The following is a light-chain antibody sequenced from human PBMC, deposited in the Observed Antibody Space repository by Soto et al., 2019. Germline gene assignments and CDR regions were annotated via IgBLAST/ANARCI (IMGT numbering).Light chain of an antibody. CDR2: GAS. CDR3: QHHNSYSQT. CDR1: QSIRYY. V-gene: IGKV1-5*01. J-gene: IGKJ1*01. Sequence: DIQLTQSPPTLSASVGDRVTITCRASQSIRYYLAWYQQMPGKAPKLLIYGASSLQSGVPSRFSGSGSGTEFTLTIISLHPDDFATYFCQHHNSYSQTFGQGTKVDI.